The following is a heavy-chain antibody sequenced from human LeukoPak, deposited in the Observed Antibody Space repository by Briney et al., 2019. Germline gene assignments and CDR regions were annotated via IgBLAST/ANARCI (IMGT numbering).Heavy chain of an antibody. Sequence: ASVKGSCRASGYTFTGYHIHWVRQAPGQGLEWMGRVNPNGGDTNYAQNFQCRVTMTRDTSINTAYMELSRLRSDDTAVYYCARDYCSSTSCLFDYWGQGTLVTVSS. J-gene: IGHJ4*02. V-gene: IGHV1-2*06. CDR1: GYTFTGYH. D-gene: IGHD2-2*01. CDR2: VNPNGGDT. CDR3: ARDYCSSTSCLFDY.